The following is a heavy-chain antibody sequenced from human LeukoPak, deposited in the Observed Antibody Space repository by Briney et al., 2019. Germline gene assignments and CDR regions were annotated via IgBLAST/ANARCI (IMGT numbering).Heavy chain of an antibody. D-gene: IGHD3-16*01. CDR2: ISSSSSYI. Sequence: GGSLRLSCAASGFTFSSYSMNWVRQAPGKGLEWVSSISSSSSYIYYADSVKGRFTISRDNSKNTLYLQMNSLRADDTAIYYCARNQQLGGHSYYYYGMDVWGQGTTVTVSS. CDR1: GFTFSSYS. V-gene: IGHV3-21*04. J-gene: IGHJ6*02. CDR3: ARNQQLGGHSYYYYGMDV.